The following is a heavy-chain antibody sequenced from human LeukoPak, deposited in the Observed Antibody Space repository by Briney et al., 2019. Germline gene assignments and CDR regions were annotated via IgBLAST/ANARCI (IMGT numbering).Heavy chain of an antibody. D-gene: IGHD3-22*01. Sequence: GGSLRLSCAASGFTFSGYAMSWVRQAPGKGLEWVSAISGSGGSTYYADSVKGRFTISRDNSKNTLYLQMNSLRAEDTAVYYCAKPGHDSSGYYYGDNNSYFDYWGQGTLVTVSS. CDR2: ISGSGGST. CDR3: AKPGHDSSGYYYGDNNSYFDY. CDR1: GFTFSGYA. V-gene: IGHV3-23*01. J-gene: IGHJ4*02.